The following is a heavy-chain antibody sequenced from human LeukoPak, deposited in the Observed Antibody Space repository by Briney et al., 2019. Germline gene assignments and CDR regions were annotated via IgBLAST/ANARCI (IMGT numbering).Heavy chain of an antibody. J-gene: IGHJ4*02. CDR2: IYYSGGT. Sequence: PSETLSLTCTVSGGSISSYYWNWIRQPPGKGLEWLGYIYYSGGTNYNPSLKSRVTISVDTSKNQFSLNLSSVTAADTAVYYCARGRWSSGWFDYWGQGTLVTVSS. CDR1: GGSISSYY. CDR3: ARGRWSSGWFDY. V-gene: IGHV4-59*01. D-gene: IGHD6-19*01.